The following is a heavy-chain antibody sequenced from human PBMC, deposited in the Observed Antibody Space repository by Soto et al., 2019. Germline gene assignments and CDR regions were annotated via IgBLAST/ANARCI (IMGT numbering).Heavy chain of an antibody. V-gene: IGHV3-48*02. CDR2: ISSSSSTI. Sequence: EVQLVESGGGLVQPGGSLRLSCAASGFTFSSYSMNWVRQAPGKGLEWVSYISSSSSTIYYADSVKGRFTISRDNAKNSLYLQMNSLRDDDTAVYYCARDLFYMDVWGKGTTATVSS. D-gene: IGHD2-21*01. J-gene: IGHJ6*03. CDR1: GFTFSSYS. CDR3: ARDLFYMDV.